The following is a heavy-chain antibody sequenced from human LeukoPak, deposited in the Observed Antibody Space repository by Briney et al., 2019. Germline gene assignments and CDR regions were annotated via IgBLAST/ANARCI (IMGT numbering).Heavy chain of an antibody. CDR2: IYNSAST. Sequence: SETLSLTCAVSGGSISSGGYSWSWLRQPPGKGLDWIGYIYNSASTYYNPSLKSRVTISVDRSKNQFSLKLSSVTAADPAVYYCASSETYYDILTGSNYYYGMDVWGQGTTVTVSS. J-gene: IGHJ6*02. CDR1: GGSISSGGYS. D-gene: IGHD3-9*01. V-gene: IGHV4-30-2*01. CDR3: ASSETYYDILTGSNYYYGMDV.